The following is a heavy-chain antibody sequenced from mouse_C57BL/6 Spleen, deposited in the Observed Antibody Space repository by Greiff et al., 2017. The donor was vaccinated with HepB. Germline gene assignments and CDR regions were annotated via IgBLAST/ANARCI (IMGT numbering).Heavy chain of an antibody. Sequence: QVQLKQPGAELVKPGASVKMSCKASGYTFTSYWITWVKQRPGQGLEWIGDIYPGSGSTNYNEKFKSKATLTVDTSSSTAYMQLSSLTSEDSAVYYCARGGIPYFYYFDYWGQGTTLTVSS. V-gene: IGHV1-55*01. CDR1: GYTFTSYW. D-gene: IGHD5-1-1*01. J-gene: IGHJ2*01. CDR2: IYPGSGST. CDR3: ARGGIPYFYYFDY.